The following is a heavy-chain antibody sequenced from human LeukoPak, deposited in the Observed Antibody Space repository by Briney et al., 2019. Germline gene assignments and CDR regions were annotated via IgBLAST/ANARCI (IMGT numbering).Heavy chain of an antibody. D-gene: IGHD6-13*01. CDR3: ARLTSSWYQDWYFDL. CDR2: IYTSGSP. Sequence: SETLSLTCTVSGYSISSGYYWSWIRQPAGKGLEWIGRIYTSGSPTYNPSLKSRVTMSLGTSKKQFSLKLTSVTAADTAVYYCARLTSSWYQDWYFDLWGRGTLVTVSS. V-gene: IGHV4-4*07. CDR1: GYSISSGYY. J-gene: IGHJ2*01.